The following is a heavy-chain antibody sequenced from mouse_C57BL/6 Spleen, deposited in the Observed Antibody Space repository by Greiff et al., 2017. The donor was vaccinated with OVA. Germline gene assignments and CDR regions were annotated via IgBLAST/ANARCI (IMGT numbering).Heavy chain of an antibody. CDR1: GYTFTSYN. J-gene: IGHJ2*01. CDR2: IYTGNGDT. CDR3: AGWTGGYFDY. D-gene: IGHD3-3*01. V-gene: IGHV1-12*01. Sequence: LQQSGAELVRPGASVKMSCKASGYTFTSYNMHWVKQTPRQGLEWIGAIYTGNGDTSYNQKFKGKATLTVDKSSSTAYMQLSSLSSEDSAVSFCAGWTGGYFDYWGQGTTRTVSS.